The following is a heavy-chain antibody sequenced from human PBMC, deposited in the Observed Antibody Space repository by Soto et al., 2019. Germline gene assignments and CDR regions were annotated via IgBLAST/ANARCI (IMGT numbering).Heavy chain of an antibody. Sequence: VESLTISCKISGYSFTSYWISWVLQMPGKGLEWMGRIDPSDSYTNYSPSFQGHVTISADKSISTAYLQWSSLKASDTAMYYCARSLGRHCSSTSCYTWRYWGQGTLVTVSS. CDR1: GYSFTSYW. CDR2: IDPSDSYT. CDR3: ARSLGRHCSSTSCYTWRY. J-gene: IGHJ4*02. D-gene: IGHD2-2*02. V-gene: IGHV5-10-1*01.